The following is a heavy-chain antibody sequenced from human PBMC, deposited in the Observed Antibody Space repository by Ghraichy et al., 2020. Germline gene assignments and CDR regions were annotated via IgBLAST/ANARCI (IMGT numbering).Heavy chain of an antibody. Sequence: SETLSLTCTVSGGSIGRSTYYWGWIRQPPGKGLEWIASIYYSGSTHYYPSLKSRVTISVDTSKNQFSLEMNSLTAADTAVYYCVRNDSFWFDSWGHGSLVTVSS. V-gene: IGHV4-39*07. D-gene: IGHD4-11*01. CDR1: GGSIGRSTYY. CDR3: VRNDSFWFDS. J-gene: IGHJ5*01. CDR2: IYYSGST.